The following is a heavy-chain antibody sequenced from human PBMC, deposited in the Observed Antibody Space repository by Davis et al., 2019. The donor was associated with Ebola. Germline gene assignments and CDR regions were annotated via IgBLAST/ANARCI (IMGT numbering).Heavy chain of an antibody. Sequence: SVKVSCKASGGTFSSYAISWVRQAPGQGLEWMGGIIPIFGTANYAQKFQGRVTITADESISTAYMELSSLRSEDTAVYYCARGLGRYYYDSSGYVDYWGQGTLVTVSS. CDR3: ARGLGRYYYDSSGYVDY. CDR2: IIPIFGTA. V-gene: IGHV1-69*13. D-gene: IGHD3-22*01. CDR1: GGTFSSYA. J-gene: IGHJ4*02.